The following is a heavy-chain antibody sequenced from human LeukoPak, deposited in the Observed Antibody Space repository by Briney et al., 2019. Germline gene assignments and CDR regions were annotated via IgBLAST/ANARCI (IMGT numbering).Heavy chain of an antibody. CDR1: GGSFSGYY. J-gene: IGHJ4*02. CDR3: ARRALRYGSGSYYKLYYFDY. Sequence: SETLSLTCAVYGGSFSGYYWSWIRQPPGKGLEWIGEINHSGSTNYNPSLKSRVTISVDTSKNQSSLKLSSVTAADTAVYYCARRALRYGSGSYYKLYYFDYWGQGTLVTVSS. V-gene: IGHV4-34*01. CDR2: INHSGST. D-gene: IGHD3-10*01.